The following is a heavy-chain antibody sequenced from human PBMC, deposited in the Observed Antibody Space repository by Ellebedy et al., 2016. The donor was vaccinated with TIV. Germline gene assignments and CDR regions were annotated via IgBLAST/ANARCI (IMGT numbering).Heavy chain of an antibody. J-gene: IGHJ3*02. Sequence: SETLSLTCTVSGVSISSSRYYWTWIRQNPGKGLEWIGYIHKSGTTNYNPSLKSRVTISIDTSKNQFSLNLSSVTAADTAIYYCVSRARTARDGISIWGQGTMVSVSS. D-gene: IGHD2-15*01. CDR1: GVSISSSRYY. CDR3: VSRARTARDGISI. V-gene: IGHV4-61*01. CDR2: IHKSGTT.